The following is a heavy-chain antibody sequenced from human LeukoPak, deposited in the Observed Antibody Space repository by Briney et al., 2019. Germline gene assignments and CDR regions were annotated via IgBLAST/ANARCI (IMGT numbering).Heavy chain of an antibody. Sequence: GASVKVSCKASGYTFTSYGISWVRQAPGQGLEWMGWISAYNGNTNYAQKLQGRVTMTTDTSTSTAYMELRSLRSDDTAVYYCARDEGFHWSAAGPPRTDYYYGMDVWGQGTTVTVSS. CDR3: ARDEGFHWSAAGPPRTDYYYGMDV. V-gene: IGHV1-18*01. D-gene: IGHD6-25*01. CDR1: GYTFTSYG. CDR2: ISAYNGNT. J-gene: IGHJ6*02.